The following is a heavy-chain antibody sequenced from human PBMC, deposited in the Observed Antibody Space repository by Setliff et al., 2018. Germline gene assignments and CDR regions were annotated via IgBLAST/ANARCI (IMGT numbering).Heavy chain of an antibody. D-gene: IGHD3-22*01. CDR2: INPNSGGT. CDR1: GYTFTGYY. J-gene: IGHJ4*02. V-gene: IGHV1-2*04. Sequence: ASVKVSCKASGYTFTGYYMHWVRQAPEQGLEWMGWINPNSGGTNYAQKFQGWVTMTRDTSISTAYMELSRLRSDDTAVYYCARDRDSSGYPYYFDYWGQGTLVTVSS. CDR3: ARDRDSSGYPYYFDY.